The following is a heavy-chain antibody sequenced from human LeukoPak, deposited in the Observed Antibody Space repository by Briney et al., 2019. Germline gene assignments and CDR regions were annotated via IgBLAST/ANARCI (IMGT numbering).Heavy chain of an antibody. CDR1: GGSISSYY. J-gene: IGHJ4*02. CDR2: IYCSGST. V-gene: IGHV4-59*08. D-gene: IGHD1-26*01. Sequence: PSETLSLTCTVSGGSISSYYWSWIRQPPGKGLEWIGYIYCSGSTNYNPSLKSRVTISVDTSKNQFSLKLSSVTAADTAVYYCARGARGSYSYWGQGTLVTVSS. CDR3: ARGARGSYSY.